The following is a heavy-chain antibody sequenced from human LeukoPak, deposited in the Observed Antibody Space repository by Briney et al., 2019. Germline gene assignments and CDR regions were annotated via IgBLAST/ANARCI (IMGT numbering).Heavy chain of an antibody. Sequence: PGGSLRLSCAASGFTFSSYAMSWVRQAPGKGLEWVSAISGSGGSTYYADSVKGRFTISRDNAKNSLYLQMNSLKVEDTAIYYCARDNWVDFWGQGTLVTVSS. CDR2: ISGSGGST. CDR1: GFTFSSYA. J-gene: IGHJ5*01. CDR3: ARDNWVDF. V-gene: IGHV3-23*01.